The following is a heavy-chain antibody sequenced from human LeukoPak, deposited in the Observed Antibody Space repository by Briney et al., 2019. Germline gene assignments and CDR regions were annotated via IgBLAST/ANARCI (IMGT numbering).Heavy chain of an antibody. D-gene: IGHD3-10*01. CDR2: IYDSGST. CDR3: ARDLRGGHPYYYYYMDV. Sequence: SETLSLTCIVSGGSISSGDYYWSWIRQPPGKGLEWIGYIYDSGSTYYNPSLKSRVTISVDTSKNQFSLKLSSVTAADTAVYYCARDLRGGHPYYYYYMDVWGKGTTVTVSS. J-gene: IGHJ6*03. V-gene: IGHV4-30-4*08. CDR1: GGSISSGDYY.